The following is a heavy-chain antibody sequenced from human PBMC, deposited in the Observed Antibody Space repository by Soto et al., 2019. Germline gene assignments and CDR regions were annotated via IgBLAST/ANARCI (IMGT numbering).Heavy chain of an antibody. Sequence: PSETLSLTCSVSGGSVSSYYWIWIRQPPGKGLEWIGYIYYSGSTNYNPSLKSRVTISVDTSKNQFSLKLSSVTAADTAVYYCARELPRGTVRLWGQGTLVTVSS. V-gene: IGHV4-59*02. CDR1: GGSVSSYY. CDR3: ARELPRGTVRL. CDR2: IYYSGST. J-gene: IGHJ4*02. D-gene: IGHD4-4*01.